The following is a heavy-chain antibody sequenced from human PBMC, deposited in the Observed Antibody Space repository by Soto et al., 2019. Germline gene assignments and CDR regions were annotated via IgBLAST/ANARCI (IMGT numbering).Heavy chain of an antibody. D-gene: IGHD6-6*01. V-gene: IGHV4-38-2*01. J-gene: IGHJ6*02. Sequence: SETLSLTCAVSGYSIRSGYFWGWIRQPPGKGLEWIGSMYHSGITYYNLSLKSRVTISVDTSKNQLSLKLSYATTADTAVYYCARSMYSTSAQLYYGMDVWGQGTTVTVSS. CDR1: GYSIRSGYF. CDR2: MYHSGIT. CDR3: ARSMYSTSAQLYYGMDV.